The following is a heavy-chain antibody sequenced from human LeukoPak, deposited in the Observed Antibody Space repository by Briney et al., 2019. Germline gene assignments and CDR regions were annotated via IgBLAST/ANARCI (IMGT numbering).Heavy chain of an antibody. J-gene: IGHJ6*03. CDR3: ARLGYDSSELDYDYYCIDV. Sequence: ASVKVSCKASGDTFSNYAISWVRQAPGQGLEWMAVIIPVFAIADSAQKFQGRVTITADESTSTVYMEMSSLTSEDTAVYYCARLGYDSSELDYDYYCIDVWGKGTTVTVSS. CDR1: GDTFSNYA. CDR2: IIPVFAIA. V-gene: IGHV1-69*01. D-gene: IGHD3-22*01.